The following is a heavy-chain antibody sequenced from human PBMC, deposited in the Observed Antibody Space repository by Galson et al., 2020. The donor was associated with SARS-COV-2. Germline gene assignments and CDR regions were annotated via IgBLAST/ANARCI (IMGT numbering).Heavy chain of an antibody. CDR1: GYSFTSYA. Sequence: ASVKVSCTASGYSFTSYAMHWVRQAPGQRLEWMGWINAGNGNITYSQKFQGRVTITRDTFATTAYMELSSLRSEDTAVYYCARVAGIPYYYHYGMDVWGQGTTVTVSS. D-gene: IGHD6-19*01. J-gene: IGHJ6*02. CDR3: ARVAGIPYYYHYGMDV. CDR2: INAGNGNI. V-gene: IGHV1-3*01.